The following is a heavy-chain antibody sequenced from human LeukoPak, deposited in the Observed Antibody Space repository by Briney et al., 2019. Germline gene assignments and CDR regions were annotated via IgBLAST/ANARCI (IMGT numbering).Heavy chain of an antibody. Sequence: SETLSLTCTVSGGSISSYYWSWIRQPPGKGLEWIGYIYYSGSTNYNPSLKSRVTISVDTSKNQFSLKLSSVTAADTAAYYCARHKSSYYMDVWGKGTTVTVSS. CDR1: GGSISSYY. V-gene: IGHV4-59*08. CDR2: IYYSGST. J-gene: IGHJ6*03. CDR3: ARHKSSYYMDV.